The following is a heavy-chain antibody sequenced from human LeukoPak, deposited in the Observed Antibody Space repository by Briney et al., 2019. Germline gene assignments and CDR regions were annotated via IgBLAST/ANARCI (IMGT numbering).Heavy chain of an antibody. J-gene: IGHJ4*02. V-gene: IGHV4-59*01. D-gene: IGHD3-10*01. CDR1: GGSISSYS. CDR3: ARERRYYYGSGTYYNTLDY. CDR2: IYYSGSA. Sequence: PSETLSLTCTVSGGSISSYSWSWIWQSPGKGLEWIGYIYYSGSANYNPSLESRVTISVDTSKNQFSLKLSSVTAADTAVYYCARERRYYYGSGTYYNTLDYWGQGTLVTVSS.